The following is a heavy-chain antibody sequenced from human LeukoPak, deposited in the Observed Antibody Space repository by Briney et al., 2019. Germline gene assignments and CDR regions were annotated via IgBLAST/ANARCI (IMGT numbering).Heavy chain of an antibody. V-gene: IGHV3-74*01. J-gene: IGHJ3*02. CDR2: IASDGSST. CDR1: GFTFSSYW. CDR3: AKDRWGGDAFDI. Sequence: GGSLRLSCAASGFTFSSYWMNWVRQAPGKGLVWVSRIASDGSSTTYADSVKGRFSISRDNSKNTLYLQMNSLRAEDTALYYCAKDRWGGDAFDIWGQGTMVTVSS. D-gene: IGHD7-27*01.